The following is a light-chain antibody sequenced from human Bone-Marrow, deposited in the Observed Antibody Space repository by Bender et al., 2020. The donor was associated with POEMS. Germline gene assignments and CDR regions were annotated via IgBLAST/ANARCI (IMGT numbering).Light chain of an antibody. CDR3: SSYTGTNVWV. CDR1: SSDVGGYNS. CDR2: DVT. V-gene: IGLV2-8*01. Sequence: QSVLTQPPSVSGAPGQRVTISCTGSSSDVGGYNSVSWYQQHPGKAPKLMIYDVTKRPSGVPDRFSGSKSGNTASLTVSGLQAEDEADYYCSSYTGTNVWVFGGGTKLTVL. J-gene: IGLJ3*02.